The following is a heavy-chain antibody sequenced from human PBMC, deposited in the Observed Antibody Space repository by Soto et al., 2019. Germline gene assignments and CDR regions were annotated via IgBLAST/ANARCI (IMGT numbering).Heavy chain of an antibody. Sequence: EEVLVESGGGLVQPGGSRRLSCAASGFLLNSYGMNWVRQAPGKGLEWVTHITADGRTYYAGSVRGRFAISRDDANASVDLQIYNLRVEDKAVYFCASEHVRRGDSHFGPDVWGQGTTVIVSS. CDR3: ASEHVRRGDSHFGPDV. J-gene: IGHJ6*02. CDR2: ITADGRT. V-gene: IGHV3-48*01. CDR1: GFLLNSYG. D-gene: IGHD3-10*01.